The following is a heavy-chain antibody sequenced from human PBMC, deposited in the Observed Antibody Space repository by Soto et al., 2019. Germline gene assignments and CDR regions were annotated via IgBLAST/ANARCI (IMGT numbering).Heavy chain of an antibody. V-gene: IGHV1-8*01. CDR1: GYTFTSYD. CDR3: AREMTSYGMDV. CDR2: MNPNSGNT. Sequence: QVQLVQSGAEGKKPGASVKVSCKASGYTFTSYDINWVRQATGQGLEWMGWMNPNSGNTGYAQKFQGRVTMTRNTSVSIVYMELTRLRSEDTAVYYCAREMTSYGMDVWGQGTTVTVSS. J-gene: IGHJ6*02.